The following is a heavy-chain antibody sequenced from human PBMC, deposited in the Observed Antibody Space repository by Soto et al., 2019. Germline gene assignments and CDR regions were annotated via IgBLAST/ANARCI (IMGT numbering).Heavy chain of an antibody. D-gene: IGHD5-18*01. J-gene: IGHJ5*02. CDR3: AGFLSMIQPRNWFDP. V-gene: IGHV1-8*01. CDR2: MNPNSGNT. CDR1: GYTFTSYD. Sequence: ASVKVSCKASGYTFTSYDINWVRQATGQGLEWMGWMNPNSGNTGYAQKFQGRVTMTRNTSISTAYMELSSLRSEGTAVYYCAGFLSMIQPRNWFDPWGQGTLVTVSS.